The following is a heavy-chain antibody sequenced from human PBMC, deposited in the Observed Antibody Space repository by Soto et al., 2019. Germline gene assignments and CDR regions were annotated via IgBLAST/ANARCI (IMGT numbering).Heavy chain of an antibody. J-gene: IGHJ5*02. V-gene: IGHV3-7*03. D-gene: IGHD2-15*01. CDR3: ARSDRCSGGSRYVKFAHAGFDP. CDR2: IKEDGSEK. Sequence: EVQLVESGGGLVQPGGSLRLSCTASGFTFSSHWMSWVRQAPGTGLEWVANIKEDGSEKYYVDSVKGRFTISRDNARNSLYLQMNSLRAADTPVYYCARSDRCSGGSRYVKFAHAGFDPWGQGTLVTVSS. CDR1: GFTFSSHW.